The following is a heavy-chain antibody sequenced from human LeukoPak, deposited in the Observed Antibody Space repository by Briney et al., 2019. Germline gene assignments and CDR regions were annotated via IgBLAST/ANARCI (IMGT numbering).Heavy chain of an antibody. Sequence: SVKVSCKASGGTFSSYAISWVRQAPGQGLEWMGGIIPIFGTANYAQKFQGRVTITADESTSTAYMELSSLRSEDTAVYYCPRDSFLKGSFGWFDPWGQGTLVTVSS. J-gene: IGHJ5*02. CDR1: GGTFSSYA. CDR3: PRDSFLKGSFGWFDP. V-gene: IGHV1-69*13. CDR2: IIPIFGTA. D-gene: IGHD3-10*01.